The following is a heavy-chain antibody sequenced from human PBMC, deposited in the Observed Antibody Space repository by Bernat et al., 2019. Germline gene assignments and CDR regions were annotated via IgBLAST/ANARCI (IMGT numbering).Heavy chain of an antibody. CDR3: ARASRPGGSCIDY. V-gene: IGHV3-33*01. D-gene: IGHD1-26*01. CDR1: GFTFSSYG. Sequence: QVQLVESGGGVVQPGRSLRLSCAASGFTFSSYGMHWVRQAPGKGLEWVAVIWYDGSNKYFADSVKGRFTISRDNSKNTLYLQMNSLRAEDTAVYYCARASRPGGSCIDYWGQGTLVTVSS. CDR2: IWYDGSNK. J-gene: IGHJ4*02.